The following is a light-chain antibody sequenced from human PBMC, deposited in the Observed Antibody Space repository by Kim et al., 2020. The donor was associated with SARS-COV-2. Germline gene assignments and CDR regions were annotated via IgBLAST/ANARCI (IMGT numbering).Light chain of an antibody. CDR1: QSVSGNS. CDR3: QQCGDSPRT. CDR2: SAS. J-gene: IGKJ1*01. Sequence: EIVLTQSPGTLSLSPGERATLSCRASQSVSGNSLAWYQQQPGRAPRLLIDSASTRATGIPDRFSGSGSGTDFTLTINRLEPEDFAVYYCQQCGDSPRTFGQGTKVDIK. V-gene: IGKV3-20*01.